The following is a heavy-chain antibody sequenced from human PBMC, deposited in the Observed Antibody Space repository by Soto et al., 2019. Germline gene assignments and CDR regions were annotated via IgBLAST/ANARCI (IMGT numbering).Heavy chain of an antibody. CDR2: IWYDGTND. V-gene: IGHV3-33*01. Sequence: QVQLVESGGAVVQPGRSLRLSCEGSGFTFNKYGMHWVRQAPGKGLEWVAIIWYDGTNDFYADSVKGRFTISKDNTKNKVYLEMDSLRVEDTGIYYCARAGVENWLDPWGQGTLVTVSS. D-gene: IGHD3-10*01. CDR3: ARAGVENWLDP. J-gene: IGHJ5*02. CDR1: GFTFNKYG.